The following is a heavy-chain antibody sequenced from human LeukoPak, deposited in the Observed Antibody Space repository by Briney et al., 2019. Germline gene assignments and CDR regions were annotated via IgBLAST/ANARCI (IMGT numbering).Heavy chain of an antibody. CDR3: ATAPPYCSGGSCYGLRAEYFQH. J-gene: IGHJ1*01. CDR1: GYTLTELS. CDR2: FDPEDGET. V-gene: IGHV1-24*01. Sequence: ASVKVSCKVSGYTLTELSMHWVRQAPGKGLEWMGGFDPEDGETIYAQKFQGRVTMTEDTSTDTAYMELSSLRSEDTAVYYCATAPPYCSGGSCYGLRAEYFQHWGQGTLVTVSS. D-gene: IGHD2-15*01.